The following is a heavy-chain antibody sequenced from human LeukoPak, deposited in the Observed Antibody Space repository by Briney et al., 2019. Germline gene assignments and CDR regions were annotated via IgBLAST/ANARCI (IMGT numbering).Heavy chain of an antibody. Sequence: PSETLSLTCAVYGGSFSGYYWSWIRQPPGKGLEWIGEINHSGSTNYNPSLKSRVTISVDTSKNQFSLKLSSVTAADTAVYYCARRLNDILTGFMAFDIWGQGTMVTVSS. J-gene: IGHJ3*02. V-gene: IGHV4-34*01. CDR3: ARRLNDILTGFMAFDI. CDR1: GGSFSGYY. D-gene: IGHD3-9*01. CDR2: INHSGST.